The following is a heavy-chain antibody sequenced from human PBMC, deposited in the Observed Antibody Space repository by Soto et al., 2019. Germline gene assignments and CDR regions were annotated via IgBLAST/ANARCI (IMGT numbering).Heavy chain of an antibody. J-gene: IGHJ4*02. D-gene: IGHD2-2*02. CDR2: ISTYNGNT. CDR3: ARVASPGYCSGISCYTDY. Sequence: ASVKVSCKASGYTFTSYGISWVRQAPGQGLEWMGWISTYNGNTNYAQKLQGRVTMTTDTSTSTAYMELRSLRSDDTAVYYCARVASPGYCSGISCYTDYWGQGTLVTVS. V-gene: IGHV1-18*01. CDR1: GYTFTSYG.